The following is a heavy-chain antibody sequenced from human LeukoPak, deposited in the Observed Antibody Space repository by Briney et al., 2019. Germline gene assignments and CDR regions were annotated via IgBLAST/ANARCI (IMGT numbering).Heavy chain of an antibody. Sequence: PGGSLRLSCAASGFTFSNAWMSWVRQAPGKGPEWVSAISGSGGDTYYADSVKGRFTISRDNSKNTLYLQMNSLRAEDTAVYYCAKKGATTGDFDYWGQGTLVTVSS. CDR3: AKKGATTGDFDY. V-gene: IGHV3-23*01. CDR1: GFTFSNAW. D-gene: IGHD1-26*01. CDR2: ISGSGGDT. J-gene: IGHJ4*02.